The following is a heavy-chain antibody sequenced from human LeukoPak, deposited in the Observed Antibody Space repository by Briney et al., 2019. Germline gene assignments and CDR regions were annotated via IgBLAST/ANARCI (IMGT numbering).Heavy chain of an antibody. J-gene: IGHJ4*02. CDR2: IHHSGNT. CDR1: GYSISSGYY. CDR3: ARLELGATFDY. D-gene: IGHD7-27*01. Sequence: SETLSLTCTVSGYSISSGYYWGWIRQPPGKGLEWIGSIHHSGNTYYNPSLKSRVTISVDTSKNQFSLKLSSVTAADTAVYYCARLELGATFDYWGQGTLVTVSS. V-gene: IGHV4-38-2*02.